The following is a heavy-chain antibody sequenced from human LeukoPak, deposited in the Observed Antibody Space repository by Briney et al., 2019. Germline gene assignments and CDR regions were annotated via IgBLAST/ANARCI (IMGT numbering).Heavy chain of an antibody. CDR3: ARDPPSGYSYGSPAWVFDY. CDR2: ISYDGSNK. D-gene: IGHD5-18*01. Sequence: GGSLRLSCAASGFTFSSYAMHWVRQAPGKGLEWVAVISYDGSNKYYADSVKGRFTISRDNSKNTLYLQMNSLRAEDTAVYYCARDPPSGYSYGSPAWVFDYWGQGTLVTVSS. J-gene: IGHJ4*02. CDR1: GFTFSSYA. V-gene: IGHV3-30*04.